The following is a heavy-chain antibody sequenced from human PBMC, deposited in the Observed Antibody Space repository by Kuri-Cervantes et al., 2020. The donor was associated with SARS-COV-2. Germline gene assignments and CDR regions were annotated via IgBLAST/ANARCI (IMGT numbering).Heavy chain of an antibody. CDR3: ARVGNYDILTAGSFDY. CDR2: INHSGST. V-gene: IGHV4-34*01. J-gene: IGHJ4*02. Sequence: GSLRLSCTVSGGSISTPGFYWGWIRQAPGKGLEWIGEINHSGSTNYNPSLKSRVTVSVDTSKNQFSLKLSSVTAADTAVYYCARVGNYDILTAGSFDYWGQGTLVTVSS. D-gene: IGHD3-9*01. CDR1: GGSISTPGFY.